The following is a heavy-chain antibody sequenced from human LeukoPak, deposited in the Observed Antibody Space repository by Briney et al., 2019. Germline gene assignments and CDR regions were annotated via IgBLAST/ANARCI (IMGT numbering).Heavy chain of an antibody. CDR1: GVSITTYY. CDR2: MYYSGST. D-gene: IGHD3-10*01. J-gene: IGHJ5*02. V-gene: IGHV4-59*01. CDR3: ARDARRGWFDP. Sequence: SETLSLTCTVSGVSITTYYWSWIRQPPGKGLEWIGYMYYSGSTNYNPSLKSRVAISVDTSKNQFSLKLSSVTAADTAVYYCARDARRGWFDPWGQGTLVTVSS.